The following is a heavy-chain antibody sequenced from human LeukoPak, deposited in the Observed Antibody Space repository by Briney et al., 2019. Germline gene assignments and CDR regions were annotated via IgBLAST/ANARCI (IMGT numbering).Heavy chain of an antibody. CDR3: VREGSSWSY. D-gene: IGHD6-13*01. Sequence: ASVKVSCKASGYTFTGYYMQWVRQAPGQGLEWMGRINPNSGDIDYAQKFQGRVTMTRDTSIGTGYMELSRLTSDDTAVYYCVREGSSWSYWGQGTLVTVPS. V-gene: IGHV1-2*06. J-gene: IGHJ4*02. CDR1: GYTFTGYY. CDR2: INPNSGDI.